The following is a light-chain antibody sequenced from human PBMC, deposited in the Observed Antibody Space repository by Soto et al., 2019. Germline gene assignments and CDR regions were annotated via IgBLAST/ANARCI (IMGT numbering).Light chain of an antibody. J-gene: IGKJ1*01. Sequence: VMTQSPATLAVSPGERATLSCRARHSVSSSLAWYQQKPGQAPRLLISGASTRAAGIPARFSGSGSGTHFTLTISSLQAEDVAVYYCQQYYNTPRTFGQGTKVDI. CDR3: QQYYNTPRT. CDR2: GAS. CDR1: HSVSSS. V-gene: IGKV3-15*01.